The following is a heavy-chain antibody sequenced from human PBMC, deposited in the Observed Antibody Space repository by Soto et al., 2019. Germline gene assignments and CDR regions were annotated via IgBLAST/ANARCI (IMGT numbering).Heavy chain of an antibody. J-gene: IGHJ6*03. CDR3: ARDRRDFWSGYSMDV. CDR2: IWYDGSNK. CDR1: GFTFSSYG. D-gene: IGHD3-3*01. V-gene: IGHV3-33*01. Sequence: QVQLVESGGGVVQPGRSLRLSCAASGFTFSSYGMHWVRQAPGKGLEWVAVIWYDGSNKYYADSVKGRFTISRDNSKNTLYLQMNSLRAEDTAVYYCARDRRDFWSGYSMDVWGKGTTVTVSS.